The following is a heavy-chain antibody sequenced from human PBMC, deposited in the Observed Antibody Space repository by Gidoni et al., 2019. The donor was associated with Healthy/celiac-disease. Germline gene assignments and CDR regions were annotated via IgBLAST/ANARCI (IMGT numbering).Heavy chain of an antibody. J-gene: IGHJ4*02. CDR3: ARQLWPYGSGTKAIDY. CDR2: IYPGDSDT. Sequence: EVQLVQTGAEVKKPGESLKISCKGSVYSFTSYWIGWVRQMPGKGLEWMVIIYPGDSDTRYSPSFQGQVTISADKSISTAYLQWSSLKASDTAMYYCARQLWPYGSGTKAIDYWGQGTLVTVSS. V-gene: IGHV5-51*01. D-gene: IGHD3-10*01. CDR1: VYSFTSYW.